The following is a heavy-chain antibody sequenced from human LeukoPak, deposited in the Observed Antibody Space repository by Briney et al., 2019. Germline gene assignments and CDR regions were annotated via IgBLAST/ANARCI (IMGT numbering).Heavy chain of an antibody. CDR3: ARGKVPAAIRPPGFGDSGMYMDV. J-gene: IGHJ6*03. CDR2: INPSGGST. CDR1: GYTFTSYY. Sequence: ASVKVSCKASGYTFTSYYMHWVRQAPGQGLEWMGIINPSGGSTSYAQKFQGRVTMTRDTSTSTVHMELSSLRSEDTAVYYCARGKVPAAIRPPGFGDSGMYMDVWGKGTTVTVSS. D-gene: IGHD2-2*02. V-gene: IGHV1-46*01.